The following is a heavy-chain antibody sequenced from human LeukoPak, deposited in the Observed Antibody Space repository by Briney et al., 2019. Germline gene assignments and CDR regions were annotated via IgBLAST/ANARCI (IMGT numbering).Heavy chain of an antibody. CDR2: ISAYNGNT. D-gene: IGHD4-17*01. Sequence: ASVKVCCKASGYTFTSYGISWVRQAPGQGVEWMGWISAYNGNTNYAQKFQGRVTMTRDTSISTAYMELSRLRSDDTAVYYCAKDYEGDYIDYWGQGTLVTVSS. J-gene: IGHJ4*02. CDR1: GYTFTSYG. CDR3: AKDYEGDYIDY. V-gene: IGHV1-18*01.